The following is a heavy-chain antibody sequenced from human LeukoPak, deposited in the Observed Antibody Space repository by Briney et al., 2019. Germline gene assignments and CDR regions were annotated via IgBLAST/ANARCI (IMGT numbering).Heavy chain of an antibody. CDR3: ARASWWQYYYGMDV. D-gene: IGHD2-15*01. CDR1: GFTFSSYA. V-gene: IGHV3-7*01. J-gene: IGHJ6*02. CDR2: IKQDGSEK. Sequence: AGGSLRLSCAASGFTFSSYAMSWVRQAPGKGLEWVANIKQDGSEKYYVDSVKGRFTISRDNAKNSLYLQMNSLRAEDTAVYYCARASWWQYYYGMDVWGQGTTVTVSS.